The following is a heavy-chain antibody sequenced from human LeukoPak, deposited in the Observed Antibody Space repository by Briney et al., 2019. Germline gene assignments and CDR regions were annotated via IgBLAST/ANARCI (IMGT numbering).Heavy chain of an antibody. CDR3: AKDSIQLWFLPSY. Sequence: PGGSLRLSCAASGFSFKDYGMSWVRQAPGKGLEWVSGINWNGGSIGYADSVKGRFTVSRDNAKNTLYLQMNSLRAEDTAVYYCAKDSIQLWFLPSYWGQGTLVTVSS. D-gene: IGHD5-18*01. CDR1: GFSFKDYG. CDR2: INWNGGSI. V-gene: IGHV3-20*04. J-gene: IGHJ4*02.